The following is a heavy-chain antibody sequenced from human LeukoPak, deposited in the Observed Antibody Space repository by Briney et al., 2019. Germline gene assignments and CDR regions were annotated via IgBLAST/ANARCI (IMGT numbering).Heavy chain of an antibody. J-gene: IGHJ3*02. CDR2: INAGNGNT. Sequence: GASVKVSCKASGYTFTSYAMHWVRQAPGQRLEWMGWINAGNGNTKYSQKFQGRVTITADESTSTAYMELSSLRSEDTAVYYCARTLDIVVVPAAILPRYDAFDIWGQGTIVTVSS. D-gene: IGHD2-2*02. CDR1: GYTFTSYA. V-gene: IGHV1-3*01. CDR3: ARTLDIVVVPAAILPRYDAFDI.